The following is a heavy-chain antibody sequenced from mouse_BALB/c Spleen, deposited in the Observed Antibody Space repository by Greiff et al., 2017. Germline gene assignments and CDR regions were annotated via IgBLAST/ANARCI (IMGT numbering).Heavy chain of an antibody. CDR3: TRWSYAMDY. CDR2: INPSNGGT. CDR1: GYTFTSYY. Sequence: QVQLKQSGAELVKPGASVKLSCKASGYTFTSYYMYWVKQRPGQGLEWIGEINPSNGGTNFNEKFKSKATLTVDKSSSTAYMQLSSLTSEDSAVYYCTRWSYAMDYWGQGTSVTVSS. V-gene: IGHV1S81*02. J-gene: IGHJ4*01.